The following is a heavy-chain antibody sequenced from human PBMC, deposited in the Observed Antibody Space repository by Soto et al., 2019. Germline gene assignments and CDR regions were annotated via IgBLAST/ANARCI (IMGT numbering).Heavy chain of an antibody. V-gene: IGHV1-69*08. Sequence: QVQLVQSGAEVKKPGSSVKVSCKASGGTFSRYSITWVRQAPGHGLEWIGRIIPIFGIASYAQKFQGRVTITADESTSTDYMELSSLRSDDTAVYYCVREDRDRETGLVPAAIDGMDVWGQGTTVTVSS. CDR2: IIPIFGIA. CDR1: GGTFSRYS. D-gene: IGHD2-2*01. J-gene: IGHJ6*02. CDR3: VREDRDRETGLVPAAIDGMDV.